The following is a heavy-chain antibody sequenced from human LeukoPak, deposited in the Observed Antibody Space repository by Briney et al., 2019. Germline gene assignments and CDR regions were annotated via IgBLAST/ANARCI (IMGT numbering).Heavy chain of an antibody. J-gene: IGHJ3*02. CDR1: GFTVSSSY. CDR2: IYSGGTT. CDR3: ARDSGGAFDI. D-gene: IGHD3-10*01. Sequence: GGSLRLSCVASGFTVSSSYMSWVRQPPGQGLEWVSVIYSGGTTYYADSVKGRFTISRDNSKNTLYLQMNSLRAEDTAVYCCARDSGGAFDIWGQGTMVTVSS. V-gene: IGHV3-53*01.